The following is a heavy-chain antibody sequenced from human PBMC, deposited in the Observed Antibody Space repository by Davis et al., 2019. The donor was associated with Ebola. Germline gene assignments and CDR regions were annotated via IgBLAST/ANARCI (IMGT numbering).Heavy chain of an antibody. CDR2: INHSGST. V-gene: IGHV4-34*01. Sequence: SETLSLTCAVYGGSFSGYYWSWIRQPPGKGLEWIGEINHSGSTNYNPSLKSRVTISVDTSKNQFSLKLSSVTAADTAVYYCARDPIVLGSSGWYSGGYYYYGMDVWGQGTTVTVSS. D-gene: IGHD6-19*01. J-gene: IGHJ6*02. CDR1: GGSFSGYY. CDR3: ARDPIVLGSSGWYSGGYYYYGMDV.